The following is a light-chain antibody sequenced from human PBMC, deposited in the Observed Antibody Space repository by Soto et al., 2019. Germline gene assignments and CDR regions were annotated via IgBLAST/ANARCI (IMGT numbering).Light chain of an antibody. CDR2: DVS. Sequence: QSVLTQPASVSGSPGQSITISCTGANSDVGNYNYVSWYQQHPGKAPKVIIYDVSNRPSGVSNRFSGSKSGNTASLTISGLQAEDEADYYCSSYTSSSTLVFGGGTKLTVL. V-gene: IGLV2-14*01. CDR3: SSYTSSSTLV. J-gene: IGLJ2*01. CDR1: NSDVGNYNY.